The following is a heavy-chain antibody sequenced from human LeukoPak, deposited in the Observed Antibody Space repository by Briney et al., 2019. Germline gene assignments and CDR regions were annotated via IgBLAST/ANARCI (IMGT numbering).Heavy chain of an antibody. D-gene: IGHD3-16*01. V-gene: IGHV4-59*11. CDR1: SGSISSQS. CDR3: ARYVRASYYYMDV. Sequence: SETLSLTCAVSSGSISSQSWSWIRQPPGKGLEWIGYIFYDGSTNYNPSLKSRVTISVDTSTRQFSLNLRSVTAADTAVYYCARYVRASYYYMDVWGKGTTVTVSS. J-gene: IGHJ6*03. CDR2: IFYDGST.